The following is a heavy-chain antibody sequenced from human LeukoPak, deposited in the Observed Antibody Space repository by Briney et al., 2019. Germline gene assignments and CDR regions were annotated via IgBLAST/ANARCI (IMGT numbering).Heavy chain of an antibody. Sequence: PGGSLRLSCAASGFTFSSYAMHWVRQAPGKGLEWVAVISYDGSNKYYADSVKGRFTISRDNSKNTLYLQMNSLRAEDTAVYYCAKDRQFYYDSSGYLDYFDYWGQGTLVTVSS. V-gene: IGHV3-30-3*01. CDR3: AKDRQFYYDSSGYLDYFDY. CDR2: ISYDGSNK. D-gene: IGHD3-22*01. CDR1: GFTFSSYA. J-gene: IGHJ4*02.